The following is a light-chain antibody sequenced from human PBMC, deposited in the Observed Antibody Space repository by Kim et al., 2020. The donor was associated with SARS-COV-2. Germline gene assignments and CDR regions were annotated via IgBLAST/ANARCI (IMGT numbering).Light chain of an antibody. CDR3: QQSYSLPRT. CDR2: DLS. Sequence: DIQMTQSPSSLSASVGDRVTITCRTSQSISRYLNWYQQKPGRAPKVLIYDLSNLQSGVPSRFGGSGSGTDFTLTISSLQPEDFATYYCQQSYSLPRTFGQGTKVDIK. J-gene: IGKJ1*01. CDR1: QSISRY. V-gene: IGKV1-39*01.